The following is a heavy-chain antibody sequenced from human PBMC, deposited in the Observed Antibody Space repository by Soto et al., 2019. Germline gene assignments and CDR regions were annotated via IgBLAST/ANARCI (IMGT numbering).Heavy chain of an antibody. Sequence: QVQLVQSGAEVKKPGASVKVSCKASGYTFTSYAMHWVRQAPGQRLEWMGWINAGNGNTKYSQKFQGRVTITRDTAASTAYMELSSLRSEDTAVYYCARGYYSSGWYFDYWGQGTLVTVSS. CDR1: GYTFTSYA. CDR3: ARGYYSSGWYFDY. CDR2: INAGNGNT. V-gene: IGHV1-3*01. D-gene: IGHD6-19*01. J-gene: IGHJ4*02.